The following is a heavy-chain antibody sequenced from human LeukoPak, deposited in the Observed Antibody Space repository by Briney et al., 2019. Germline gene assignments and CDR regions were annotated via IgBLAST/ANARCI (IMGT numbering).Heavy chain of an antibody. CDR3: ARDYGDYLDY. CDR1: GGSISNYY. J-gene: IGHJ4*02. CDR2: IYYSGNT. D-gene: IGHD4-17*01. Sequence: SETLSLTCTVSGGSISNYYWSWIRQPPGKGLEWIGYIYYSGNTNYNPSLKSRVIISVDTSKNQFSLKLSSVAAADTAVYYCARDYGDYLDYWGQGTLVTVSS. V-gene: IGHV4-59*01.